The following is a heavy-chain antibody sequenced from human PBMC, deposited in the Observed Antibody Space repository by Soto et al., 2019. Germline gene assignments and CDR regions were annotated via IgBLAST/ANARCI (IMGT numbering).Heavy chain of an antibody. CDR1: GGSISSYY. D-gene: IGHD6-6*01. CDR2: IYTSGST. J-gene: IGHJ4*02. V-gene: IGHV4-4*07. CDR3: ARVMEQLALDY. Sequence: QVQLQESGPGLVKPSETLSLTCTVSGGSISSYYWSWIRQPAGKGLEWIGRIYTSGSTNYNPSLKSRATMSLDTSQNQSSLQLSSVTAAYTAVYYCARVMEQLALDYWGQGTLVNVSS.